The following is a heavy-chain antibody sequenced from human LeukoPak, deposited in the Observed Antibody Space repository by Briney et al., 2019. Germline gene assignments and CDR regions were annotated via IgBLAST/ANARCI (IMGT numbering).Heavy chain of an antibody. CDR1: GFTFDDHG. CDR2: ITWNGGTT. D-gene: IGHD3-9*01. J-gene: IGHJ6*03. Sequence: PGRSLRLSCAASGFTFDDHGMNWVRQAPGKGLEWVSGITWNGGTTGYADSVRGRFTISRDNAKNSLYLQMNSLRAEDMAVYYCAKYAYGYDILTGYYTTYYYYMDVWGKGTTVTVSS. V-gene: IGHV3-20*04. CDR3: AKYAYGYDILTGYYTTYYYYMDV.